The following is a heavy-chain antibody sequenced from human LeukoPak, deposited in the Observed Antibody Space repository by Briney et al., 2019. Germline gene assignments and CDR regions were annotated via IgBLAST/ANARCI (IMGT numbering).Heavy chain of an antibody. J-gene: IGHJ3*02. Sequence: GGSLRLSCAASGFTFSSYSMNWVRQAPGKGLEWVSSISSSSSYIYYADSVKGRFTISRDNAKNSLYLQMNSLRAEDTAVYYCARAMVRGVIDFGAFDIWGQGTMVTVSS. CDR1: GFTFSSYS. D-gene: IGHD3-10*01. V-gene: IGHV3-21*01. CDR2: ISSSSSYI. CDR3: ARAMVRGVIDFGAFDI.